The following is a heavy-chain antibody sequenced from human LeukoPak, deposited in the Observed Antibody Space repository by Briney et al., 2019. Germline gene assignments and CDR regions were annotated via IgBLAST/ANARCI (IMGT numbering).Heavy chain of an antibody. D-gene: IGHD3-10*01. CDR1: GFTFSSYA. J-gene: IGHJ4*02. CDR3: ASGDGSVRGVILQPPDY. CDR2: ISYDGSNK. Sequence: PGGSLRLSCAASGFTFSSYAMHWVRQAPGKGLEWVAVISYDGSNKYYADSVKGRFTISRDNSKNTLYLQMNSLRAEDTAVYYCASGDGSVRGVILQPPDYWGQGTLVTVSS. V-gene: IGHV3-30*04.